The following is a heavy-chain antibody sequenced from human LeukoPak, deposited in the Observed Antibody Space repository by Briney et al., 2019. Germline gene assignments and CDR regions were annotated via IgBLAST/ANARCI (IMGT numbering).Heavy chain of an antibody. CDR3: ASGGYDYVWGSYIDY. CDR1: GYTLTELS. CDR2: FDPENGET. V-gene: IGHV1-24*01. D-gene: IGHD3-16*01. J-gene: IGHJ4*02. Sequence: ASVKVSCKVSGYTLTELSMHWVRQAPGKGLEWMGGFDPENGETIYAQKFQGRVTMTEDTSTDTAYMELSSLRSEDTAVYYCASGGYDYVWGSYIDYWGQGTLVTVSS.